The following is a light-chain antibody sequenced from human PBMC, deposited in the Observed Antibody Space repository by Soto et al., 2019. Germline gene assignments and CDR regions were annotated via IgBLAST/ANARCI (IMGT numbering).Light chain of an antibody. V-gene: IGKV3-11*01. Sequence: ETLLTQSPATLSLSPGERATLSCKASQRVDNFVAWYQPKHGQAPRLLIYDVSYRAAGFPTRFSASGSGTDFTLTISSLEPEDFAVYYCQQRGNWPATFGPGTKVDI. J-gene: IGKJ3*01. CDR1: QRVDNF. CDR3: QQRGNWPAT. CDR2: DVS.